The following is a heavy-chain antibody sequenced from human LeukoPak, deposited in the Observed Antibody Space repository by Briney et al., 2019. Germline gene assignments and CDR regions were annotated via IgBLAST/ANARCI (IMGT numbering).Heavy chain of an antibody. Sequence: GASMKVSCKASGGTFSSYAISWVRQAPGQGLEWMGRIIPILGIANYAQKFQGRVTITADKSTSTAYMELSSLRSEDTAVYYCARGTGYSYGYEYWGQGTLVTVSS. D-gene: IGHD5-18*01. CDR3: ARGTGYSYGYEY. J-gene: IGHJ4*02. V-gene: IGHV1-69*04. CDR1: GGTFSSYA. CDR2: IIPILGIA.